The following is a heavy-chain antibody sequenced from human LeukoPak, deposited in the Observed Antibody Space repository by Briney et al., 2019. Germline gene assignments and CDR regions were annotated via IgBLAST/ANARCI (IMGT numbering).Heavy chain of an antibody. CDR3: ARVIAAAGMRAFDI. CDR2: IYYSGST. Sequence: SETLSLTCTVSGGSISSGGYYWSWIRQHPGKGLEWIGYIYYSGSTYYNPSLKSRVTISVDTSKNRFSLKLSSVTAADTAVYYCARVIAAAGMRAFDIWGQGTMVTVSS. V-gene: IGHV4-31*03. D-gene: IGHD6-13*01. J-gene: IGHJ3*02. CDR1: GGSISSGGYY.